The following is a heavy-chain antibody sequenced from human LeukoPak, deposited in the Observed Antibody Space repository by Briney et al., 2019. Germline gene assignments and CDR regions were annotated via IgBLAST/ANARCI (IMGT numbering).Heavy chain of an antibody. CDR2: IDSDGSRT. CDR1: GFTFSSHW. CDR3: ARDSADAFDI. J-gene: IGHJ3*02. V-gene: IGHV3-74*01. D-gene: IGHD3-10*01. Sequence: GGSLRLSCVASGFTFSSHWMHWVRQAPGKGPVRVSRIDSDGSRTTSADSVKGRFIISRDNAKNTLYLQMNSLRAEDTAVYYCARDSADAFDIWGQGTMVTVSS.